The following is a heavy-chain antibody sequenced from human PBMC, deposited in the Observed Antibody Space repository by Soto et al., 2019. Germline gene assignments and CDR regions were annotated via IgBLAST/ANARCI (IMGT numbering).Heavy chain of an antibody. CDR1: GFTFSSYA. Sequence: EVQLLDSGGGLVQPGGSLRLSCAASGFTFSSYAMNWVRQAPGKGLEWVSVISGSGDRTYYADSVKGRFPISRDNSKNTLHLQMNSLRTEDTAVYYCARRGPGTYFDYWGQGTLVTVSS. CDR3: ARRGPGTYFDY. V-gene: IGHV3-23*01. CDR2: ISGSGDRT. J-gene: IGHJ4*02. D-gene: IGHD6-13*01.